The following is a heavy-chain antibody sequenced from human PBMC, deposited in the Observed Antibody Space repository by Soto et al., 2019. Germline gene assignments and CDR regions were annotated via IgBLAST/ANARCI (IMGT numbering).Heavy chain of an antibody. J-gene: IGHJ4*02. D-gene: IGHD1-26*01. V-gene: IGHV3-48*02. Sequence: PGGSLRLSCAASGFTFSSCSMNWVRQAPGKGLEWVSYISSSSSTIYYADSVKGRFTISRDNAKNSLYLQMNSLRDEDTAVYYCARDDVAGSYSAHYFDYWGQGTLVTVYS. CDR3: ARDDVAGSYSAHYFDY. CDR2: ISSSSSTI. CDR1: GFTFSSCS.